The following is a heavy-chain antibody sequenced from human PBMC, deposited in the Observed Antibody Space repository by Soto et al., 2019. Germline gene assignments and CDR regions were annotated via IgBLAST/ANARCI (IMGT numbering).Heavy chain of an antibody. CDR2: IYYSGST. CDR3: AREENSGVFFVFDY. Sequence: PSETLSLTCTVSGGSISSYYWSWIRQPPGKGLEWIGYIYYSGSTNYNPSLKSRVTISVDTSKNQFSLKLSSVTAADTAVYYCAREENSGVFFVFDYWGQGTLFTVSS. CDR1: GGSISSYY. D-gene: IGHD1-26*01. V-gene: IGHV4-59*01. J-gene: IGHJ4*02.